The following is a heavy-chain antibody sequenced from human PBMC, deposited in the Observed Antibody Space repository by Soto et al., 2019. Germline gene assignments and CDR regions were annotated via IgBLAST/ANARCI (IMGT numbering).Heavy chain of an antibody. CDR3: ARTGFFGRDWVY. D-gene: IGHD3-16*01. Sequence: QVQLQQWGAGLLKPSETLSLTCAVYGGSFSGYYWSWIRQPPGKGLEWIGEINHSGSTNYNPSLKSRVTISVDTSKNQFSLKLSSVTAADTAVYYCARTGFFGRDWVYWGQGTLVTVSS. J-gene: IGHJ4*02. CDR2: INHSGST. CDR1: GGSFSGYY. V-gene: IGHV4-34*01.